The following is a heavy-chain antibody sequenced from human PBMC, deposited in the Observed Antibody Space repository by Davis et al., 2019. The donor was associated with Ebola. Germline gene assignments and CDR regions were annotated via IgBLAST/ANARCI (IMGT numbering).Heavy chain of an antibody. D-gene: IGHD2-2*01. CDR2: MNPNSGNT. J-gene: IGHJ6*02. Sequence: ASVKVSCKASGYTFTSYDINWVRQATGQGLEWMGWMNPNSGNTGYAQKFQGRVTMTRNTSISTAYMELSSLRSEDTAVYYCASSCSSTSCYVDYYYGMDVWGQGTTVTVSS. CDR1: GYTFTSYD. CDR3: ASSCSSTSCYVDYYYGMDV. V-gene: IGHV1-8*01.